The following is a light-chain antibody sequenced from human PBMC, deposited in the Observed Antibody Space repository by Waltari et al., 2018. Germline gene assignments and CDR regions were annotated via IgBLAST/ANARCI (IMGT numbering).Light chain of an antibody. CDR2: DAS. CDR3: QKYGTLPAT. J-gene: IGKJ1*01. V-gene: IGKV3-20*01. Sequence: EIVLTQSPGTLSLSPGERATLSCRASPSVSRTLAWYQQKPGQAPRLLIYDASIRATGIPDRFSGSGSGTDFSLIISRLEPEDFAVYYCQKYGTLPATFGQGTKVEIK. CDR1: PSVSRT.